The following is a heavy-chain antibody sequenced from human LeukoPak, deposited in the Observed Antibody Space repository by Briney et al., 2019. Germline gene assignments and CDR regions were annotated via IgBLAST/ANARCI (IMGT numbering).Heavy chain of an antibody. CDR1: GFTVGNNY. Sequence: GGSLRLSCAASGFTVGNNYMAWVRQVPGKGLEWVSFIYGGGSTYYADSVKGRFSISRDSSKNTLYLQMNSLRGEDTAVYYCARGQRAHVEWSYYMDVWGKGTTVTVSS. CDR2: IYGGGST. D-gene: IGHD3-3*01. J-gene: IGHJ6*03. CDR3: ARGQRAHVEWSYYMDV. V-gene: IGHV3-66*01.